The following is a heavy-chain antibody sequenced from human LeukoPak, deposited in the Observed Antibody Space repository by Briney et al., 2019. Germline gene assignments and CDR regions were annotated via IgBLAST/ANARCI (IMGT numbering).Heavy chain of an antibody. CDR1: GFTFSSYA. V-gene: IGHV3-23*01. D-gene: IGHD3-3*01. J-gene: IGHJ4*02. Sequence: QSGGSLRLSCAASGFTFSSYAMSWVRQAPGKGLEWVSAISGSGGSTYYADSVKGRFTISRDNSKNTLYLQMNSLRAEDTAVYYCAKDGLGDYDFWSGSNFDYWGQGTLVTVSS. CDR3: AKDGLGDYDFWSGSNFDY. CDR2: ISGSGGST.